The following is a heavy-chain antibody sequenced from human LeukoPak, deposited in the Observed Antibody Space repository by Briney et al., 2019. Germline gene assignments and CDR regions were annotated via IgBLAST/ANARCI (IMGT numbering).Heavy chain of an antibody. Sequence: GASVKVSCKASGGTFSSYAISWVRQAPGQGLEWMGGIIPIFGTANYAQKFQGRVTITADKSTSTAYMELSSLRSEDTAVYYCARGISSATDPYYYYYYYMDVWGKGTTVTVSS. CDR2: IIPIFGTA. J-gene: IGHJ6*03. D-gene: IGHD1-26*01. CDR1: GGTFSSYA. CDR3: ARGISSATDPYYYYYYYMDV. V-gene: IGHV1-69*06.